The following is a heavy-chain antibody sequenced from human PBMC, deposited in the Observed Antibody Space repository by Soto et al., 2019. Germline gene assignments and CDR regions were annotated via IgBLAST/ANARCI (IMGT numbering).Heavy chain of an antibody. CDR1: GGSISGYY. CDR3: ARQGFGPLHGLVDV. V-gene: IGHV4-59*08. CDR2: VHHSWGS. J-gene: IGHJ6*02. D-gene: IGHD3-10*01. Sequence: TCTVSGGSISGYYWSWIRQSPGKRMEWIGYVHHSWGSSYNPSLQSRVAISLDTSKSQFSLKVPSVTATDTAVYYCARQGFGPLHGLVDVWGQGTTVTVS.